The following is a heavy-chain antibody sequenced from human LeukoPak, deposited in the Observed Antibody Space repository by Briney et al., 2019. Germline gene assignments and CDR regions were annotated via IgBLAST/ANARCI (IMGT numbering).Heavy chain of an antibody. J-gene: IGHJ6*03. CDR3: ARGISSGYETGPDGGYYYMDV. CDR2: IIPIFGTA. CDR1: GGTFSSYA. V-gene: IGHV1-69*13. Sequence: ASVKVSCKASGGTFSSYAISWVRQTPGQGLEWMGGIIPIFGTANYAQKFQGRVTITADESTSTAYMELSSLRSEDTAVYYCARGISSGYETGPDGGYYYMDVWGKGTTVTVSS. D-gene: IGHD5-12*01.